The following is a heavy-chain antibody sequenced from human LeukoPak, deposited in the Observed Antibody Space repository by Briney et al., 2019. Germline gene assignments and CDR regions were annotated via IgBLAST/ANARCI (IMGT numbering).Heavy chain of an antibody. CDR1: GGSINSYY. CDR2: IYYSGST. V-gene: IGHV4-59*08. D-gene: IGHD3-10*01. Sequence: SETLSLTCTVSGGSINSYYWSWIWQPPGKGLEWIGYIYYSGSTNYNPSLKSRVTISVDTSKNQFSLKLSSVTAADTAVYYCARHVVRGKIDYWGQGTLVTVSS. J-gene: IGHJ4*02. CDR3: ARHVVRGKIDY.